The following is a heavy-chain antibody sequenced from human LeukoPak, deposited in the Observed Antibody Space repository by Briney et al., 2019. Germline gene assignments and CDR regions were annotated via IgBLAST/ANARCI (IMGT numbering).Heavy chain of an antibody. J-gene: IGHJ6*02. Sequence: SETLSLTCTGSGGSISSYYWSWIRQPPGKGLGWIGDIYYSGSTNYNPSLKSRVTISVDTSKNQFSLNLSSVTAADTAVYYCARDLGRVVTAIEAATYYYYSGMDVWGQGTTVTVSS. CDR2: IYYSGST. V-gene: IGHV4-59*01. D-gene: IGHD2-21*02. CDR1: GGSISSYY. CDR3: ARDLGRVVTAIEAATYYYYSGMDV.